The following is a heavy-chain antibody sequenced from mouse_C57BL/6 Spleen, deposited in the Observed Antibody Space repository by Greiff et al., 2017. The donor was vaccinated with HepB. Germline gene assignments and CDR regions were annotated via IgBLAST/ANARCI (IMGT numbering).Heavy chain of an antibody. CDR3: ARGWYLSMDY. J-gene: IGHJ4*01. V-gene: IGHV5-17*01. D-gene: IGHD1-3*01. CDR2: ISSGSSTI. Sequence: EVHLVESGGGLVKPGGSLKLSCAASGFTFSDYGMHWVRQAPEKGLEWVAYISSGSSTIYYADTVKGQFTISRDNAKNTLFLQMTSLRSEDTAMYYCARGWYLSMDYWGQGTSVTVSS. CDR1: GFTFSDYG.